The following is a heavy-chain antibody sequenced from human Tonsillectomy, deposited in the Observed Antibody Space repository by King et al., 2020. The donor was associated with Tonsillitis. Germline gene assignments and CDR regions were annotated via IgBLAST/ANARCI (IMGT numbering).Heavy chain of an antibody. J-gene: IGHJ6*02. CDR3: ARESEGVVGTGTTWWYSGMDV. D-gene: IGHD1-1*01. Sequence: VQLVESGGGVVQPGRSLRLSCAASGFTFSSYGMHWVRQAPGKGLEWVAVIWYDGSNKYYADSVKGRFTISRDNSKNTLYLQMNSLRAEDTAVYYCARESEGVVGTGTTWWYSGMDVWGQGTTVTVSS. CDR2: IWYDGSNK. V-gene: IGHV3-33*01. CDR1: GFTFSSYG.